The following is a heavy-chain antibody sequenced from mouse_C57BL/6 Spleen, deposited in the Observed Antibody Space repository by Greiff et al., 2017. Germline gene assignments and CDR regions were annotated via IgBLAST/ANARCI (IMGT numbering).Heavy chain of an antibody. CDR2: IYPGSGST. CDR1: GYTFTSYW. Sequence: QVHVKQPGAELVKPGASVKMSCKASGYTFTSYWITWVKQRPGQGLEWIGDIYPGSGSTNYNEKFKSKATLTVDTSSSTAYMQLSSLTSEDSAVYYCARFYGSRDHYFDYWGQGTTLTVSS. CDR3: ARFYGSRDHYFDY. D-gene: IGHD1-1*01. V-gene: IGHV1-55*01. J-gene: IGHJ2*01.